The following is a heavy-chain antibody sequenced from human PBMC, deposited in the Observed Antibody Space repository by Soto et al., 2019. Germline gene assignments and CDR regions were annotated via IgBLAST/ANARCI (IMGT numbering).Heavy chain of an antibody. Sequence: QVQLQESGPGRVKPSQTMSLSCTVSGGSVTSGGYYWAWIRQPPGKGLECIGYIYHTGDTYYNPSLQSRVTISVDTSNNQFSLTLRSVTAADTAFYYCARGRTTVGYSIWFAPWGQGTQVTVSS. V-gene: IGHV4-31*03. CDR1: GGSVTSGGYY. CDR2: IYHTGDT. D-gene: IGHD2-15*01. CDR3: ARGRTTVGYSIWFAP. J-gene: IGHJ5*02.